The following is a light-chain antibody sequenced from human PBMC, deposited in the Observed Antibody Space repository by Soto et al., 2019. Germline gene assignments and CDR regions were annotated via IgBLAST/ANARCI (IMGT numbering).Light chain of an antibody. J-gene: IGLJ2*01. Sequence: QSVLTQPPSVSGAPGQMVTISCTGSSSNIGAGYDVHWYQQLPGTAPKLLIYGNSNRPSGVPDRFSGSKSGTSASLAITELQAEDEADYYCQSYDSRLSGVVFGGGTKLTVL. CDR1: SSNIGAGYD. V-gene: IGLV1-40*01. CDR3: QSYDSRLSGVV. CDR2: GNS.